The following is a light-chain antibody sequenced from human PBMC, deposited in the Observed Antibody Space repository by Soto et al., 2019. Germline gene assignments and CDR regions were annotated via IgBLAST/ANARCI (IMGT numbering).Light chain of an antibody. CDR2: DAS. V-gene: IGKV1-33*01. CDR3: QQYVNLPPLT. CDR1: QDISNY. Sequence: DIQMTQSPSSLSASVGDRVTITCQASQDISNYLNWYQQKPGKAPKLLIYDASNLETGVPSRFSGSGSGTDFTFTISSLQPEDIATYYCQQYVNLPPLTFGGGTKLEIK. J-gene: IGKJ4*01.